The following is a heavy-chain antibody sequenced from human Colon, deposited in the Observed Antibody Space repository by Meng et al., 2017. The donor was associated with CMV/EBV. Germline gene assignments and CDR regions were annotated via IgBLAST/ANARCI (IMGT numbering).Heavy chain of an antibody. CDR3: AREGGGPDHWYLDL. D-gene: IGHD1-14*01. CDR2: IKSKTDGGTT. J-gene: IGHJ2*01. V-gene: IGHV3-15*01. CDR1: GFTFSNAW. Sequence: GESLKISCAASGFTFSNAWMSWVRQAPGKGLEWVGRIKSKTDGGTTDYAAPVKGRFTISRDDSKNTLYLQMNSLKTEDTAVYYCAREGGGPDHWYLDLWGRGTLVTVSS.